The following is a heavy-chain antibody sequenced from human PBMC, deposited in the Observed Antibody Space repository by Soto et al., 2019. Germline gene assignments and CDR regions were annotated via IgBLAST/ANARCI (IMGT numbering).Heavy chain of an antibody. V-gene: IGHV4-38-2*01. Sequence: PSETLSLTCAVSGYSISSGYYWGWIRQPPGKGLEWIGSFYHTGSTYYNSSLKSRVTMSVDTSKSQFSLKLTSVTAADTAVYYCARGEDAFFYYGLDVWGQGITVTVSS. CDR1: GYSISSGYY. CDR3: ARGEDAFFYYGLDV. J-gene: IGHJ6*02. CDR2: FYHTGST.